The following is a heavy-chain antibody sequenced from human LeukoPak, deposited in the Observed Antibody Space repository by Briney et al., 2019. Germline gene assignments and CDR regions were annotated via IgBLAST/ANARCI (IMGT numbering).Heavy chain of an antibody. CDR2: IYSSGST. Sequence: SETLSLTCTVSGGSISSYYWSWIRQPAGKGLEWIGRIYSSGSTDYNSSLKSRVTMSVDTSKNQFSLKLSSVTAADTAMYYCARVGRVGPSDYGMDVWGQGTMVTVSS. D-gene: IGHD3-10*01. V-gene: IGHV4-4*07. CDR1: GGSISSYY. CDR3: ARVGRVGPSDYGMDV. J-gene: IGHJ6*02.